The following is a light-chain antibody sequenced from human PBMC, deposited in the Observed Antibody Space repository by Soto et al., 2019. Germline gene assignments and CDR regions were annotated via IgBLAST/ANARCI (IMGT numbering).Light chain of an antibody. CDR2: GAS. CDR1: QNIDRW. Sequence: DIPMTQSPSTLSASVGDRVTITCRASQNIDRWLAWYQQKPGKAPNLLIYGASNLESGVPSRFSGSGSGTEFTRTISSLRPDDVATYYCQQYNSYPWTFGEGTKVEIK. CDR3: QQYNSYPWT. V-gene: IGKV1-5*03. J-gene: IGKJ1*01.